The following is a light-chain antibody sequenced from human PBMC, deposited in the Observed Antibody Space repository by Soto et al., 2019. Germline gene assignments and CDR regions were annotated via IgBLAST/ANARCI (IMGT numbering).Light chain of an antibody. Sequence: SYELTQPPSVSVAPGQTARITCGGDSVGIQSVQWYQQKTGQAPMLVVYDKNDRPSGIPERFSGSKSGNTATLTISRVEAGDEAEYYCQVWYSLEGVFGGGTKVTVL. CDR1: SVGIQS. V-gene: IGLV3-21*02. CDR2: DKN. CDR3: QVWYSLEGV. J-gene: IGLJ2*01.